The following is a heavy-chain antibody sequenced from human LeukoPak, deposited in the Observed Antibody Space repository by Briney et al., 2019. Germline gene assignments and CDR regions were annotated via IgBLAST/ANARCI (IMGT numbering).Heavy chain of an antibody. CDR3: ARVQSRSRSSRGPYYYGMDV. CDR1: GYTLTSYY. D-gene: IGHD6-6*01. J-gene: IGHJ6*02. CDR2: INPSGGST. V-gene: IGHV1-46*01. Sequence: ASVKVSCKASGYTLTSYYMHWVRQAPAQGLEGMGIINPSGGSTSYAQKFQGSATMSRDTSTSTVYMELSSLRSEYTAVYYCARVQSRSRSSRGPYYYGMDVWGQGTTVTVSS.